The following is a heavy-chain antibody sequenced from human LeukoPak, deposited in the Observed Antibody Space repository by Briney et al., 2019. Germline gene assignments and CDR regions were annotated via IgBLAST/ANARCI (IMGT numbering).Heavy chain of an antibody. V-gene: IGHV5-10-1*01. CDR1: GYSFTNHW. CDR3: ARHVTVATDFDY. D-gene: IGHD5-12*01. Sequence: GESLRISCKGSGYSFTNHWISWVRQIPGKGLEWMGRIDPSDSYTDYSPSFQGHVTISADKSINTAYLQWSSLKASDTAMYYCARHVTVATDFDYWGQGTLVTVSS. J-gene: IGHJ4*02. CDR2: IDPSDSYT.